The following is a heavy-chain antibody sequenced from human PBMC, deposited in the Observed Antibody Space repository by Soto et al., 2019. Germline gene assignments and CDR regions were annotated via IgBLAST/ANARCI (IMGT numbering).Heavy chain of an antibody. Sequence: GGSLRLSCAASGFNLRSYAVHWVRQAPGKGLEWVAGMSYDGSNQYYADSVKGRFTISRDNSKNTLYLQMNSLRAEDTAVYYCARELLNWNDPRRWFDPWGQGTLVTVS. D-gene: IGHD1-1*01. CDR3: ARELLNWNDPRRWFDP. CDR1: GFNLRSYA. CDR2: MSYDGSNQ. V-gene: IGHV3-30-3*01. J-gene: IGHJ5*02.